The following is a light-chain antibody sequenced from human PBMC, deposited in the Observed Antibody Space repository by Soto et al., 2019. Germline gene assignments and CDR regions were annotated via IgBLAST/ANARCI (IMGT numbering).Light chain of an antibody. CDR2: DAS. J-gene: IGKJ5*01. V-gene: IGKV1-33*01. CDR3: QPDDNLPSIT. Sequence: DIQITQSPSSLSASAGDSVTITCQASQDISNYLNWYQQKTGKAPKLLIYDASNLETGVPSRFSGSGSGTDFTLTIRSLQPEDIATYYAQPDDNLPSITFGQGTRLEIK. CDR1: QDISNY.